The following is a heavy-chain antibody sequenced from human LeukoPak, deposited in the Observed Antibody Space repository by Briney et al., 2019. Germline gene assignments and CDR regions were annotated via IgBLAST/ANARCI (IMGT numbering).Heavy chain of an antibody. V-gene: IGHV1-2*02. CDR3: AKATRTNAATNYYYYYYMDV. D-gene: IGHD5-12*01. CDR1: GGTFSNYA. CDR2: MNPNTGTT. J-gene: IGHJ6*03. Sequence: ASVKVSCKASGGTFSNYAISWVRQAPGQGLEWVGWMNPNTGTTKYGQTPQGRVIMTRDTSISTAYMELSRLRSDDTAVYYCAKATRTNAATNYYYYYYMDVWGKGTTVTISS.